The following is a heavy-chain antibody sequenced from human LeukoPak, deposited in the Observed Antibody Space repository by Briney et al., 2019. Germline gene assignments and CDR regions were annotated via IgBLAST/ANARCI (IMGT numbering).Heavy chain of an antibody. J-gene: IGHJ4*02. Sequence: SGGSLRLSCAASGFTFSSYAMSWVRQAPGKGLEWVSALSGSATSTSYADSVKGRFTISRDNSKNTLYLQMNSLRAEDTAIYYCAKNVESDYWGQGTLVTVSS. CDR2: LSGSATST. CDR3: AKNVESDY. D-gene: IGHD1-1*01. V-gene: IGHV3-23*01. CDR1: GFTFSSYA.